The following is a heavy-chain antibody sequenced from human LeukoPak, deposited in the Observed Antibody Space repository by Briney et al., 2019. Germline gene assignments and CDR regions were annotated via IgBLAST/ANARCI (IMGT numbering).Heavy chain of an antibody. CDR2: IKKDGSEK. J-gene: IGHJ4*02. CDR1: GFTFSNYG. CDR3: ARHLSGITGYTYGRGIDY. V-gene: IGHV3-7*01. D-gene: IGHD5-18*01. Sequence: GGSLRLSFAASGFTFSNYGMHWVGQAPGKGLGWVANIKKDGSEKYYVDSVKGRFTISRDNAKKSLYLQMNSLRAEDTAVYYCARHLSGITGYTYGRGIDYWGQGTLVSVSS.